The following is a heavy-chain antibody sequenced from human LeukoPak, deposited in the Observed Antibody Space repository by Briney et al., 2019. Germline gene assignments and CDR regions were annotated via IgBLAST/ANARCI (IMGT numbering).Heavy chain of an antibody. CDR2: INHSGST. Sequence: SETLSLTCAVYGGSFSGYYWSWIRQPPGKGLEWIGEINHSGSTNYNPSLKSRVTISVDTSKNQFSLKLSSVTAADTAVYYCARDSYDSSGVTFDYWGQGTLVTVSS. J-gene: IGHJ4*02. CDR1: GGSFSGYY. D-gene: IGHD3-22*01. V-gene: IGHV4-34*01. CDR3: ARDSYDSSGVTFDY.